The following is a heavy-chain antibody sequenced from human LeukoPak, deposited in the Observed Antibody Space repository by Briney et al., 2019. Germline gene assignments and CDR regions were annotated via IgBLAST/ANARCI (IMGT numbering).Heavy chain of an antibody. CDR2: ISWNSGSI. CDR1: GFTFDDYA. V-gene: IGHV3-9*01. D-gene: IGHD4-17*01. CDR3: AREGDGDYEGDY. J-gene: IGHJ4*02. Sequence: GGSLRLSCAASGFTFDDYAMHWVRQAPGKGLEWVSGISWNSGSIGYADSVKGRFTISRDNAKNTLYLQMNSLRAEDTAVYYCAREGDGDYEGDYWGQGTLVTVSS.